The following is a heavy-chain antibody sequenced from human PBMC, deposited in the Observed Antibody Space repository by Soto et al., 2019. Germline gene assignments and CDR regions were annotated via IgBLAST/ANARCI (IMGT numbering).Heavy chain of an antibody. J-gene: IGHJ3*02. Sequence: GGSLRLSCAASGFTFSSYSMNWVRQAPGKGLEWVSSISSSSSYIYYADSVKGRFTISRDNAKNSLYLQMNSLRAEDTAVYYCARDKAVYYDFWSGYYDAFDIWGQGTMVTVSS. CDR1: GFTFSSYS. CDR2: ISSSSSYI. V-gene: IGHV3-21*01. CDR3: ARDKAVYYDFWSGYYDAFDI. D-gene: IGHD3-3*01.